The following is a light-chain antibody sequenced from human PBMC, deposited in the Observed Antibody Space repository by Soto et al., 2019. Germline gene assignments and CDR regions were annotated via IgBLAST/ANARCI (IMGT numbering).Light chain of an antibody. CDR2: DDR. CDR1: NIGSQS. Sequence: SYELTQSPSVSVAPGQTARITCGGDNIGSQSVHWYQQKPGQAPVLVVYDDRDRPSGIPERFSGSNSGNTATLTISRVEAGDEADFYCQVWDSGSDHHAVFGGGTQLTVL. V-gene: IGLV3-21*02. J-gene: IGLJ7*01. CDR3: QVWDSGSDHHAV.